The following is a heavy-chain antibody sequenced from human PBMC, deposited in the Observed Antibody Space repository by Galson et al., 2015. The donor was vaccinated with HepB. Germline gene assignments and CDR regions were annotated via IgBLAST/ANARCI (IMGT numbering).Heavy chain of an antibody. J-gene: IGHJ6*02. V-gene: IGHV1-2*04. Sequence: SVKVSCKASGYTFTGYYMHWVRQAPGQGLEWMGWINPNSGGTNYAQKFQGWVTMTRDTSISTAYMELSRLRSDDTAVYYCARDRVVVVPAAIRYYYYGMDVWGQGTTVTVSS. CDR2: INPNSGGT. CDR1: GYTFTGYY. CDR3: ARDRVVVVPAAIRYYYYGMDV. D-gene: IGHD2-2*01.